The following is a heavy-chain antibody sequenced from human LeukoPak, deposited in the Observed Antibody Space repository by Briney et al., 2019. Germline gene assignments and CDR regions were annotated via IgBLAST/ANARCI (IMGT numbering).Heavy chain of an antibody. CDR3: ARLGIAAGDY. V-gene: IGHV5-51*01. J-gene: IGHJ4*02. CDR1: GCGFTHSW. CDR2: VYPGEPDN. D-gene: IGHD6-25*01. Sequence: GEALQISCQASGCGFTHSWIAWGRQMPGKGLEWGGLVYPGEPDNRYNPSFQGQVTISADTSIDTASLYWTSLKASDTAIYYCARLGIAAGDYWGQGTLVTVST.